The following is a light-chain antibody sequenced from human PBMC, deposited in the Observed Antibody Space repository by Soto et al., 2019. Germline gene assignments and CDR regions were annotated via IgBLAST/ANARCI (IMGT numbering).Light chain of an antibody. CDR1: QSVSHA. CDR2: DAS. CDR3: QQRSNWPPIT. J-gene: IGKJ5*01. Sequence: EIMLTQSPATLSLSPGDRATTSCLASQSVSHALAWYQQKPGQAPRLLIHDASSRATGIPARFSGSGSETDFTLTISSLEPEDFAVYYCQQRSNWPPITFGQGTRLEIK. V-gene: IGKV3-11*01.